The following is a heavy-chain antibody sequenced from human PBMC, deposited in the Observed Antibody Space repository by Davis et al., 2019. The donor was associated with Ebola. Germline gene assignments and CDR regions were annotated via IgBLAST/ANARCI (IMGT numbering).Heavy chain of an antibody. CDR2: IIPIFGTA. CDR1: GFTFSSYA. J-gene: IGHJ6*02. D-gene: IGHD2-15*01. Sequence: KISCAASGFTFSSYAISWVRQAPGQGLEWMGGIIPIFGTANYAQKFQGRVTITADESTSTAYMELSSLRSEDTAVYYCARDLLRYCSGGSCYYYGMDVWGQGTTVTVSS. CDR3: ARDLLRYCSGGSCYYYGMDV. V-gene: IGHV1-69*01.